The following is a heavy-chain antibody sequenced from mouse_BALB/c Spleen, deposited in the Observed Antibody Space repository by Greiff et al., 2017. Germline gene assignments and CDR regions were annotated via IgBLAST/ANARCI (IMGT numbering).Heavy chain of an antibody. Sequence: QVQLQQSGPGLVQPSQSLSITCTVSGFSLTSYGVHWVRQSPGKGLEWLGVIWRGGSTDYNAAFISRLSISKDNSKSQVFFKMNSLQANDTAIYYCAREGYGYAMDYWGQGTSVTVSS. J-gene: IGHJ4*01. CDR2: IWRGGST. V-gene: IGHV2-2*02. D-gene: IGHD2-2*01. CDR1: GFSLTSYG. CDR3: AREGYGYAMDY.